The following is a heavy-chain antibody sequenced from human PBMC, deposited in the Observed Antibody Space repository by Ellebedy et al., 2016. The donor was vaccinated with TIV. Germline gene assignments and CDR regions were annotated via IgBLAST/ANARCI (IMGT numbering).Heavy chain of an antibody. D-gene: IGHD3-16*02. Sequence: GGSLRLSXAASGFTFSSYSMNWVRQAPGKGLEWVSYISSSSSTIYYADSVKGRFTISRDNAKNSLYLQMNSLRDEDTAVYYCARWHWEGELSYPVDRSYYYYGMDVWGQGTTVTVSS. CDR2: ISSSSSTI. CDR3: ARWHWEGELSYPVDRSYYYYGMDV. CDR1: GFTFSSYS. V-gene: IGHV3-48*02. J-gene: IGHJ6*02.